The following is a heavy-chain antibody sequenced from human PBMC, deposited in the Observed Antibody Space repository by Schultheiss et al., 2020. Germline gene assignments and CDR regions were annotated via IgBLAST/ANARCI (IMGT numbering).Heavy chain of an antibody. CDR2: MNPNSGNT. Sequence: ASVKVSCKASGYILASYDINWVRQATGQGLEWMGWMNPNSGNTGYAQKFQGRVTMTRNTSISTAYMELSSLRSEDTAVYYCARGPHYYDSSGYHNWFDPWGQGTLVTVSS. CDR1: GYILASYD. D-gene: IGHD3-22*01. V-gene: IGHV1-8*02. J-gene: IGHJ5*02. CDR3: ARGPHYYDSSGYHNWFDP.